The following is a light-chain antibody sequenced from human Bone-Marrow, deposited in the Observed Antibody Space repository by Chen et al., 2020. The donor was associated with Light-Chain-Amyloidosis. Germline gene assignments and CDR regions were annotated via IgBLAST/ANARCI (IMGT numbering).Light chain of an antibody. Sequence: ETVMTQSPATLSVFPGDRATLYCRASQTVITNLAWYQLKPGQAPRLLIVDASTRATGVPAGFSGRGSGTEFTLTISSLQSDDLAVYFCQQYNNWPGTFGQGTKVGIK. V-gene: IGKV3-15*01. J-gene: IGKJ1*01. CDR2: DAS. CDR1: QTVITN. CDR3: QQYNNWPGT.